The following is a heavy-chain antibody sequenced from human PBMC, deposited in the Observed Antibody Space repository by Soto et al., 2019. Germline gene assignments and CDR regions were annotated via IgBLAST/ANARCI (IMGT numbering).Heavy chain of an antibody. CDR2: ISWNSGSI. J-gene: IGHJ4*02. V-gene: IGHV3-9*03. CDR1: GFTFDDYA. Sequence: EVQLVESGGGLVQPGRSLRLSCAASGFTFDDYAMHWVRQAPGKGLEWVSGISWNSGSIGYADSVKGRFTISRDNAKTPWYLEMNSLGAEDVALYYGAKDKLDIVVVVAANWVSGGFDYWGQGTLVTVSS. CDR3: AKDKLDIVVVVAANWVSGGFDY. D-gene: IGHD2-15*01.